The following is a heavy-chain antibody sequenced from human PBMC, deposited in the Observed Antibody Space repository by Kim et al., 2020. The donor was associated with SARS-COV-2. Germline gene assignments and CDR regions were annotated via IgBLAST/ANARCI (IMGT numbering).Heavy chain of an antibody. J-gene: IGHJ4*02. Sequence: GGSLRLSCAASGITFSRSAIHWVRQASGRGLEWVGHIRSKSYSYATAYVGSVKGRFTISRDDSKNTAYLQMNNLNTEDTALYFCTVFEYTTSWYGDYWGQGTLVTVSS. D-gene: IGHD2-2*01. CDR1: GITFSRSA. V-gene: IGHV3-73*01. CDR2: IRSKSYSYAT. CDR3: TVFEYTTSWYGDY.